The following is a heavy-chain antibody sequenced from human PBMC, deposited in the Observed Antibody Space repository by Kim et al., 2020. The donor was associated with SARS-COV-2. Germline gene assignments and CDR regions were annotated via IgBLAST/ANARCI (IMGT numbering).Heavy chain of an antibody. CDR3: ARDREPARGTFGDFRV. J-gene: IGHJ3*01. Sequence: ASVKVSCKAFGYSFSAYYIHWLRQAPGQGLEWMGRIDPIDGATNSAPKFQGRVTMTGDTSISTAYLELYGLTSDDTALYFCARDREPARGTFGDFRVWGQGTKVLVA. V-gene: IGHV1-2*06. CDR2: IDPIDGAT. D-gene: IGHD2-21*01. CDR1: GYSFSAYY.